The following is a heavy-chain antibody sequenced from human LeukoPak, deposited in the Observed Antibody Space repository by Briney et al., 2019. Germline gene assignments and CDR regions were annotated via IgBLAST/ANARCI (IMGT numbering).Heavy chain of an antibody. Sequence: SETLSLTCTVSGGSISSSSYYWGWIRQPPGKGLEWIGSIYYSGSTYYNPSLKSRVTISVDTSKNQFSLKLSSVTAAGTAVYYCFGAEDDSSGYYLYYFDYWGQGTLVTVSS. D-gene: IGHD3-22*01. CDR1: GGSISSSSYY. V-gene: IGHV4-39*07. CDR3: FGAEDDSSGYYLYYFDY. J-gene: IGHJ4*02. CDR2: IYYSGST.